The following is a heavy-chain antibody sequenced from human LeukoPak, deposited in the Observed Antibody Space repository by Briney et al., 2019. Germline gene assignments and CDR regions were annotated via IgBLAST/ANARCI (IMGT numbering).Heavy chain of an antibody. V-gene: IGHV3-23*01. CDR2: ISESGANT. CDR3: TIQCSGSSCRLPDV. CDR1: GFGLSVYD. Sequence: PGGSLRLSCVASGFGLSVYDMSWVRQAPGKGLEWVSTISESGANTHYAASVKGRFTISRDDSKNTLYVQMNSLRVEDTAIYYCTIQCSGSSCRLPDVWGQGTTVTVSS. J-gene: IGHJ6*02. D-gene: IGHD2-15*01.